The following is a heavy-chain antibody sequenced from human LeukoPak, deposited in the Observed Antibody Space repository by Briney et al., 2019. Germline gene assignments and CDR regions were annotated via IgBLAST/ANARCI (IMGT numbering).Heavy chain of an antibody. CDR1: GFTFSSYW. Sequence: GGSLRLSCAASGFTFSSYWMSWVRQAPGEGLGWVANIKQDGSEKYYVDSVRGRFTISRDNAKNSLYLQMNSLRAEDTAVYYCARNPLRELYIGYWGQGTLVTVSS. J-gene: IGHJ4*02. V-gene: IGHV3-7*01. CDR3: ARNPLRELYIGY. CDR2: IKQDGSEK. D-gene: IGHD5/OR15-5a*01.